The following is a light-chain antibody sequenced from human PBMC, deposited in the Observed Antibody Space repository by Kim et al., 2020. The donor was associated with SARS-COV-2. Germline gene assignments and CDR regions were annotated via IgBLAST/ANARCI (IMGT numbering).Light chain of an antibody. CDR2: KAS. CDR1: QSISNW. Sequence: DIQMTQSPSTLSASVGDTVTITCRASQSISNWLAWYQQKPGKAPKVLIYKASNLGSGVPSRLSGSGSGTEFTLTISSLQPDDFATYYCQQYNSYPVTFGGGTKVDIK. J-gene: IGKJ4*01. CDR3: QQYNSYPVT. V-gene: IGKV1-5*03.